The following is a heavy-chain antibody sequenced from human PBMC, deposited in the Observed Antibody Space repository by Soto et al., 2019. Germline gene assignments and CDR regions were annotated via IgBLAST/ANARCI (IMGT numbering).Heavy chain of an antibody. D-gene: IGHD2-15*01. CDR1: GFTFSDYA. V-gene: IGHV3-23*01. Sequence: GGSLRLSCAASGFTFSDYAITWVRQAPGKGLEWVSTLSGRGITTYDADFVKGRFTISRDNSKNMLFLQMNSLRVDDTAIYYCAKELVGALYYGMDVWGQGTTVTSP. J-gene: IGHJ6*02. CDR2: LSGRGITT. CDR3: AKELVGALYYGMDV.